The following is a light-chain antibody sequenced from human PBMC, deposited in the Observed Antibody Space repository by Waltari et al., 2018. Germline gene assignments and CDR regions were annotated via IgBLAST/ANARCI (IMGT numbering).Light chain of an antibody. J-gene: IGKJ2*01. V-gene: IGKV4-1*01. CDR3: QQYYSAPYT. CDR1: QSVLYSPNNKNY. CDR2: WAS. Sequence: DIVMTQSPDSLAVSLGERATINCQSSQSVLYSPNNKNYLAGYQHKPGQPPKLFIYWASTRESGVPDRFSGSGSGADFTLTISSLQAEDVAVYYCQQYYSAPYTFGQGTKLEIK.